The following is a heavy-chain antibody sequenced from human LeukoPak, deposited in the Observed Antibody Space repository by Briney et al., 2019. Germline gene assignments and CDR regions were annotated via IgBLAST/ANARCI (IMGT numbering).Heavy chain of an antibody. D-gene: IGHD6-19*01. CDR2: ISSSSSYI. CDR1: GFTFSGYS. J-gene: IGHJ4*02. Sequence: PGGSLRLSCAASGFTFSGYSMNWVRQAPGKGLEWVSSISSSSSYIYYADSVKGRFTISRDNAKNSLYLQMNSLRAEDTAVYYCARAEQWPVPSLAGWGQGTLVTVSS. CDR3: ARAEQWPVPSLAG. V-gene: IGHV3-21*01.